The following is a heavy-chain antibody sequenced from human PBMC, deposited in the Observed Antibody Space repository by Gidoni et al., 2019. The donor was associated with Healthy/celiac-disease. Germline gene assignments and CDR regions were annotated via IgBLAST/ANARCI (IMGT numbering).Heavy chain of an antibody. D-gene: IGHD2-2*01. Sequence: QVQLQESGPGLVKPSQTLSLTCTVSGGSISSGGYYWSWIRQHPGKGLEWIGYIYYSGSTYYNPSLKSRVTISVDTSKNQFSLKLSSVTAADTAVYYCARRGYCSSTSCPPFDYWGQGTLVTVSS. V-gene: IGHV4-31*03. J-gene: IGHJ4*02. CDR3: ARRGYCSSTSCPPFDY. CDR2: IYYSGST. CDR1: GGSISSGGYY.